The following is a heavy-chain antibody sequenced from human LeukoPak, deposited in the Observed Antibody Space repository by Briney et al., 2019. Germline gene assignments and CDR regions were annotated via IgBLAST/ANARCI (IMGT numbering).Heavy chain of an antibody. D-gene: IGHD2-2*01. CDR2: INPSGGST. CDR1: GYTFTSYY. V-gene: IGHV1-46*01. Sequence: ASVKVSCKASGYTFTSYYMHWVRQAPGQGLEWMGIINPSGGSTSYAQKFQGRVTMTRDMSTSTVYMELRSLRSDDTAVYYCARAALPDPYYYYYMDVWGKGTTVTISS. CDR3: ARAALPDPYYYYYMDV. J-gene: IGHJ6*03.